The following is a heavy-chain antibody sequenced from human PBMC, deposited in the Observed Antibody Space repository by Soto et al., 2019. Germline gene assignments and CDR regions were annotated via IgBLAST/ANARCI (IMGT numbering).Heavy chain of an antibody. CDR3: AGSIAVAGGRPQRVWYLQH. J-gene: IGHJ1*01. D-gene: IGHD6-19*01. Sequence: SVKVSCKASGGTFSSYTISWVRQAPGQGPEWMERIIPILGIANYAQKFQGRVTITADKSTSTAYMELSSLRSEDTAVYYCAGSIAVAGGRPQRVWYLQHWGKGTLVTVSS. CDR1: GGTFSSYT. V-gene: IGHV1-69*02. CDR2: IIPILGIA.